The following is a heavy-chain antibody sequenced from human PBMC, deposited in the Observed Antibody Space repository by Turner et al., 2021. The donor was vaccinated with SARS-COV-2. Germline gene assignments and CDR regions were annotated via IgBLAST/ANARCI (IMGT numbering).Heavy chain of an antibody. CDR3: AKGGGGPYHFDY. CDR1: GYSFTSYW. J-gene: IGHJ4*02. D-gene: IGHD3-16*01. V-gene: IGHV5-10-1*03. Sequence: EVQLVQSGAEVKKPGESLRISCKGSGYSFTSYWISWVRQMPGKGLGWMGRIDPSDSYTKYSPSFQGHVTISADKSISTAYLQWSSLKASDTAMYYCAKGGGGPYHFDYWGQGTLVTVSS. CDR2: IDPSDSYT.